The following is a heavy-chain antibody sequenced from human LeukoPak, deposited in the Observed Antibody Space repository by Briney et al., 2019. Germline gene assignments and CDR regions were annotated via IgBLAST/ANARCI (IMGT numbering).Heavy chain of an antibody. CDR1: GFTFSNYG. J-gene: IGHJ4*02. D-gene: IGHD6-19*01. CDR2: ISGSGGST. Sequence: GGSLRLSCAASGFTFSNYGMHWVRQAPGKGLEWVSAISGSGGSTYYADSVKGRFTISRDNSKNTLYLQMNSLRAEDTAVYYCAKDPPGIAVAGTPRRVFTDYWGQGTLVTVSS. CDR3: AKDPPGIAVAGTPRRVFTDY. V-gene: IGHV3-23*01.